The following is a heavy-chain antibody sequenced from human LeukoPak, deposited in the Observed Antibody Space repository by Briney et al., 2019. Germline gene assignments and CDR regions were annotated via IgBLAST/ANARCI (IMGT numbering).Heavy chain of an antibody. D-gene: IGHD6-13*01. CDR2: VSSSGVNT. CDR3: AKGVSSWYPPHFDY. CDR1: GFTFSNYA. J-gene: IGHJ4*02. Sequence: GGSLRLSRAASGFTFSNYAMTWVRQAPGKGLEWVSSVSSSGVNTYYADSVKGRFTISRDNSKDTLYLQMNSLRAEDTAVYYCAKGVSSWYPPHFDYWGQGTLITVSS. V-gene: IGHV3-23*01.